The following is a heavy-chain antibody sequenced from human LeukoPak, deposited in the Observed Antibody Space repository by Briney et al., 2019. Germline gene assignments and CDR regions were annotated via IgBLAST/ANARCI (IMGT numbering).Heavy chain of an antibody. CDR2: ISAYNGNT. CDR3: ARDPDDFWSGYYTF. D-gene: IGHD3-3*01. V-gene: IGHV1-18*01. CDR1: GYTFTSYG. Sequence: ASVKVSCKASGYTFTSYGISWVRQAPGQGLEWMGWISAYNGNTSYAQKLQGRVTMTTDTSTSTAYMELRSLRSDDTAVYYCARDPDDFWSGYYTFWGQGTLVTVSS. J-gene: IGHJ4*02.